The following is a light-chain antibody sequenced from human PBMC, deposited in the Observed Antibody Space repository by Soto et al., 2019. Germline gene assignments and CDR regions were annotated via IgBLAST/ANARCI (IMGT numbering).Light chain of an antibody. V-gene: IGLV2-14*01. CDR2: EVS. CDR3: SSYTSSSTSDVV. J-gene: IGLJ2*01. Sequence: QSALTQPASVSGSPGQSITISCTGTSSDVGGYKYVSWYQQYPGKVPKLMIYEVSNRPSGVSNRFSGSKSGNTASLTISGLQAEDEADYYCSSYTSSSTSDVVFGGGTKVTVL. CDR1: SSDVGGYKY.